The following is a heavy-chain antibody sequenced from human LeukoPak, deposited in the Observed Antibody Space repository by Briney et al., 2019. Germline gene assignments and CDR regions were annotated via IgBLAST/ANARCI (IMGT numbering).Heavy chain of an antibody. V-gene: IGHV1-69*04. CDR3: AREPGIAAAGPKYYFDY. J-gene: IGHJ4*02. Sequence: ASVKVSCKASGGTFSSYSISWVRQAPGQGLEWMGRIIPILGIANYAQKFQGRVTITADKSTSTAYMELSSLRSEDTAVYYCAREPGIAAAGPKYYFDYWGQGTLVTVSS. CDR1: GGTFSSYS. D-gene: IGHD6-13*01. CDR2: IIPILGIA.